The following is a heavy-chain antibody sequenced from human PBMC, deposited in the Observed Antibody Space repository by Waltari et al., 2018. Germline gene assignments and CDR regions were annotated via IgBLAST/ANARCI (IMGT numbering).Heavy chain of an antibody. J-gene: IGHJ5*02. CDR3: SRDHYWEQVVDDDWFDP. CDR2: ISSSSTLI. CDR1: GFTFTTAT. V-gene: IGHV3-21*06. Sequence: EVQMMASGRVLVKPGVSRRLTCAASGFTFTTATLTWVRQAPGKGLEWVSSISSSSTLIYYADSVRGRFTISRDNAKNSLFLQMNSLRVEDTAVYYCSRDHYWEQVVDDDWFDPWGQGILVTVSS. D-gene: IGHD6-6*01.